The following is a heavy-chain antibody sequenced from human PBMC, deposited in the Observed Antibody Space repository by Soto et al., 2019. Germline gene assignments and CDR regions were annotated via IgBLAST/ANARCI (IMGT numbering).Heavy chain of an antibody. V-gene: IGHV3-21*01. CDR3: ARDRLPSYYDFWSGYPYGMDV. Sequence: PVGSLRLSCTASGFTLNTYTMNWVRQAPGKGLEWVSSISSSSNYIYYADSVKGRFTISRDNAKNSLYLQMNSLRDEDTAVYYCARDRLPSYYDFWSGYPYGMDVWGQGTTVTVSS. CDR2: ISSSSNYI. D-gene: IGHD3-3*01. CDR1: GFTLNTYT. J-gene: IGHJ6*02.